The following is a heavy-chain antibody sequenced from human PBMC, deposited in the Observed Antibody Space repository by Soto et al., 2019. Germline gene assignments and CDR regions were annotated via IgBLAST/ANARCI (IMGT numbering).Heavy chain of an antibody. CDR3: TRDASRVSHYYGLDV. V-gene: IGHV1-69*01. J-gene: IGHJ6*02. Sequence: QVELMQSGAEVKKPGSSVKVSCTTSGGTLSTHPISWVRQAPGQGLEWMAVIIPFYGSSNHAQKFQGRVTITVDESTNTVYMTLSSLTSEDTAVYYCTRDASRVSHYYGLDVWGQGTTVTVSS. CDR1: GGTLSTHP. CDR2: IIPFYGSS.